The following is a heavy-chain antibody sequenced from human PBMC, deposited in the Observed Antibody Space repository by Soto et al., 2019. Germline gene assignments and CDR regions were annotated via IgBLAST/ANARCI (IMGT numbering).Heavy chain of an antibody. CDR2: INPNSGGT. CDR3: AREVVPLAGVSSGYYNWFDP. CDR1: GYTFTGYY. V-gene: IGHV1-2*02. J-gene: IGHJ5*02. Sequence: ASVKVSCKASGYTFTGYYMNWVRQAPGQGLEWMGWINPNSGGTNYAQKFQGRVTMTRDTSISTAYMELSRLRSDDTAVYYCAREVVPLAGVSSGYYNWFDPWGQGTLVTVSS. D-gene: IGHD3-22*01.